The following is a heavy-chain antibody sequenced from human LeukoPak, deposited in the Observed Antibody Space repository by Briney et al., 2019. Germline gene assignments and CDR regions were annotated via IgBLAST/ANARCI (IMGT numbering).Heavy chain of an antibody. CDR2: IYTDGGT. D-gene: IGHD4-17*01. Sequence: GGSLRLSCAASGFSVSSNYMTWVRQAPGKGLEWVAVIYTDGGTYYADSVKGRFTISRDNAKNSLYLQMSSLRTEDTAVYYCARGEVVTTTVPYFDYWGQGTLVTVSS. V-gene: IGHV3-53*01. CDR1: GFSVSSNY. J-gene: IGHJ4*02. CDR3: ARGEVVTTTVPYFDY.